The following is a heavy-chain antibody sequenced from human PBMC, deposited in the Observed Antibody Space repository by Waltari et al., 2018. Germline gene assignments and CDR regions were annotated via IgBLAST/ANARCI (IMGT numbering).Heavy chain of an antibody. Sequence: QVQLQESGPGLVKPSGTLSLTCAVSGGSIRSSNWWSWVRQPPGKGLEWIGEIYHSGSTNYNPSLKSRVTISVDKSKNQFSLKLSSVTAADTAVYYCAREGYYDFWSGYPDAFDIWGQGTMVTVSS. J-gene: IGHJ3*02. CDR3: AREGYYDFWSGYPDAFDI. CDR2: IYHSGST. CDR1: GGSIRSSNW. D-gene: IGHD3-3*01. V-gene: IGHV4-4*02.